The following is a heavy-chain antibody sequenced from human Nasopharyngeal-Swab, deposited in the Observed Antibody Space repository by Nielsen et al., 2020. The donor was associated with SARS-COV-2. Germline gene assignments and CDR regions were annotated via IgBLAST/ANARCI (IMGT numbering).Heavy chain of an antibody. CDR3: ARLDPFGSEDK. Sequence: SETLSLTCTVSGGSITSSRHRWGWIRQPPGKGLEWIGQILVNRYTEYHPSVRGRITVYADTSENSFSLRLGSVTAADTAVYYCARLDPFGSEDKWGQGTLVTVSS. V-gene: IGHV4-39*02. CDR2: ILVNRYT. CDR1: GGSITSSRHR. D-gene: IGHD3-3*01. J-gene: IGHJ4*02.